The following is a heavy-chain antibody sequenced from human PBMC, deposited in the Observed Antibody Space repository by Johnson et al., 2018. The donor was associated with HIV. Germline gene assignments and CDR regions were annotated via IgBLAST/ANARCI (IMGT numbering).Heavy chain of an antibody. CDR3: ARDRQAVRGTFDI. J-gene: IGHJ3*02. Sequence: VQLVESGGGLVQPGGSLRLSCPASGFTVSSNYMSWVRQAPGKGLEWVSRITSDGSSTSYADSVQGRFTISRDNAKNSLYLQMTSLRAEDTALYYCARDRQAVRGTFDIWGQGTMVTVSS. CDR2: ITSDGSST. CDR1: GFTVSSNY. V-gene: IGHV3-74*01. D-gene: IGHD6-19*01.